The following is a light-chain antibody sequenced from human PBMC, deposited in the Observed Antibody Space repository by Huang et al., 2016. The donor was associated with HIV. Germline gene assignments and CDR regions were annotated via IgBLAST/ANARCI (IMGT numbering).Light chain of an antibody. Sequence: EIVLTQSPATLSLSPGEGATLSCRASQSSGSYLAWYQQRPGQAPRLLIYDASSRATGIPARFSGRGSGTDFTLTISSLEPEDFAVYYCQQRNNWPPWTFGQGTKVELK. CDR1: QSSGSY. CDR2: DAS. V-gene: IGKV3-11*01. CDR3: QQRNNWPPWT. J-gene: IGKJ1*01.